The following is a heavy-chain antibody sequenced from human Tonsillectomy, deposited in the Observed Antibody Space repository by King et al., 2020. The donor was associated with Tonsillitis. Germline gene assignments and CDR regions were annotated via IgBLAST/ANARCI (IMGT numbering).Heavy chain of an antibody. V-gene: IGHV3-33*08. Sequence: QLVQSGGGVVQPGRSLRLSCAASGFTFSSYAMHWVRQAPGKGLEWGALIWYDGSDKYFSTSVKGRFTISRDNSTNTLYLQMKSLRAEDTAVYYFARETLSAPGTGAFDLWGQGTMVTVSS. D-gene: IGHD6-13*01. CDR2: IWYDGSDK. J-gene: IGHJ3*01. CDR1: GFTFSSYA. CDR3: ARETLSAPGTGAFDL.